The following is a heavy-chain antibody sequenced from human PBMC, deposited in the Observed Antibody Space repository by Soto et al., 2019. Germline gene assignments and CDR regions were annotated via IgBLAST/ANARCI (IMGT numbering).Heavy chain of an antibody. D-gene: IGHD3-9*01. CDR2: IKQDGSEK. CDR3: ARGGLDWLLEDYYYGMDV. Sequence: EGSLRLSCAASGFTFSSYWMSWVRQAPGKGLEWVANIKQDGSEKYYVDSVKGRFTISRDNAKNSLYLQMNSLRAEDTAVYYCARGGLDWLLEDYYYGMDVWGQGTTVTVSS. J-gene: IGHJ6*02. CDR1: GFTFSSYW. V-gene: IGHV3-7*01.